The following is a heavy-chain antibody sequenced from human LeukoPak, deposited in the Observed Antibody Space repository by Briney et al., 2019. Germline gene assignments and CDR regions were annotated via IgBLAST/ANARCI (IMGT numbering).Heavy chain of an antibody. CDR2: IRSGATTI. V-gene: IGHV3-11*01. CDR1: GFSFSDYY. J-gene: IGHJ4*02. Sequence: GGSLTLSCEASGFSFSDYYMSWIRQPPGKGLEWIAYIRSGATTIYYSDSVKGRFTISRDDAKNSLFLQMNSLRAEDTAIYYCATINFRPYWGQGALVTVSS. CDR3: ATINFRPY. D-gene: IGHD1-1*01.